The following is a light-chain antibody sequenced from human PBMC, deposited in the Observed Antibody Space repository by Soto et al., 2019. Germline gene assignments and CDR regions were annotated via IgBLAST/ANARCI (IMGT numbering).Light chain of an antibody. J-gene: IGKJ2*01. CDR3: QQYHNWPPQYT. V-gene: IGKV3-15*01. CDR1: QSVASN. Sequence: EIVMTQSPASLSVSPGDGATLSCRASQSVASNVAWYQQKHGQGPRLLIHGATTRAVGVPARFSSRGSGTDFTLTINGLQSEDFAVYYCQQYHNWPPQYTFGQGTKLQI. CDR2: GAT.